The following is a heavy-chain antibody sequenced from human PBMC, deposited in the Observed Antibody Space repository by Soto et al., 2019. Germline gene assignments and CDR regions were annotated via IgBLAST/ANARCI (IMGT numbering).Heavy chain of an antibody. CDR1: GFTFSSYA. Sequence: PGGSLRLSCAASGFTFSSYAMSWVRQAPGKGLEWVSAISGSGGSTYYADSVKGRFTISRDNSKDTLYLQMNSLRAEDTAVYYCAKDLWFGELLYPYYYYGMGVWGQGTTVTVSS. J-gene: IGHJ6*02. CDR2: ISGSGGST. V-gene: IGHV3-23*01. CDR3: AKDLWFGELLYPYYYYGMGV. D-gene: IGHD3-10*01.